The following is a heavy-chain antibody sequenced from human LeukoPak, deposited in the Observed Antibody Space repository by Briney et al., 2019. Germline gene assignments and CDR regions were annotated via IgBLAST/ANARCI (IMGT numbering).Heavy chain of an antibody. CDR2: ISGSGGTT. J-gene: IGHJ4*02. D-gene: IGHD3-22*01. CDR1: GFTFSSYG. Sequence: PGGSLRLSCAASGFTFSSYGMSWVRQAPGKGLEWVSGISGSGGTTYYADSVKGRFTISRDNSKNSLSLQVSSLRAEDTAVYYCVKTNGYYSDWGQGTLVTVSS. CDR3: VKTNGYYSD. V-gene: IGHV3-23*01.